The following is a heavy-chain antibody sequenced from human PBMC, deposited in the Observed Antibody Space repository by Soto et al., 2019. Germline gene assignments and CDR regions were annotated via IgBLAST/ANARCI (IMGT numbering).Heavy chain of an antibody. CDR3: AREGGSRPDY. V-gene: IGHV3-48*02. CDR2: IGSITSMT. CDR1: GFTFSNYG. J-gene: IGHJ4*02. Sequence: EVQMVESGGGLVQPGGSLRLSCVVSGFTFSNYGINWVRQAPGKGLEWVSYIGSITSMTAYADSVKGRFTISRDNANNVLYLQMNRLRDDDTAVYYCAREGGSRPDYWGQGTLVTVSS. D-gene: IGHD1-26*01.